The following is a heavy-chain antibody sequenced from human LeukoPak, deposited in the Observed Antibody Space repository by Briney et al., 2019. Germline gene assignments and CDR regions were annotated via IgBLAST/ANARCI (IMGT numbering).Heavy chain of an antibody. J-gene: IGHJ4*02. CDR1: GFTFGSYA. Sequence: GGSLRLSCAASGFTFGSYAMYWVRQAPGKGLEWVAVISYDGSDKFYADSVKGRFTIYRDSSKNTLYLQMNSLRPEDTAGYYCARARPSMWIDYWGQGTLVTVSS. V-gene: IGHV3-30*04. CDR3: ARARPSMWIDY. CDR2: ISYDGSDK. D-gene: IGHD5-12*01.